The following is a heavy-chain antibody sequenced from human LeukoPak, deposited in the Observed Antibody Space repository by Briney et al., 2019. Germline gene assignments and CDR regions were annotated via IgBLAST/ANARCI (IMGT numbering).Heavy chain of an antibody. V-gene: IGHV3-7*01. D-gene: IGHD6-19*01. CDR3: ALQWLVRG. J-gene: IGHJ4*02. CDR2: IKEDGSEK. Sequence: GGSLRLSCAASGFTFTGYWMVWVRQAPGKGLEWVANIKEDGSEKYYVDSVKGRFTISRDNAKNSLYLQMNSLRAEDTAVYYCALQWLVRGGGQGTLVTVSS. CDR1: GFTFTGYW.